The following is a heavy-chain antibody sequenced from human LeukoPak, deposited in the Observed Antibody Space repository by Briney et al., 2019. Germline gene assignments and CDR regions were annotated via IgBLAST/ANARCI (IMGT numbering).Heavy chain of an antibody. Sequence: ASVKVSCKASGYTFTNYPINWVRQAPGQGLEWMGWINSYTGNPTYAQGFTGRFVLSLDTSVTTTYLQISSLKAEDTAVYYCAKDSSLYGTSWWGNYFDYWGQGTLVTVSS. D-gene: IGHD6-13*01. CDR1: GYTFTNYP. V-gene: IGHV7-4-1*02. CDR3: AKDSSLYGTSWWGNYFDY. CDR2: INSYTGNP. J-gene: IGHJ4*02.